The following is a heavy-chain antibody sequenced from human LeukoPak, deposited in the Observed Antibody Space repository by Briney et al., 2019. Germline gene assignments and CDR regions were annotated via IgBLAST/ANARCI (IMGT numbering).Heavy chain of an antibody. CDR1: GNTLTELS. J-gene: IGHJ4*02. CDR2: FDPEDGET. V-gene: IGHV1-24*01. Sequence: GASVKVSCKVSGNTLTELSMHWVRQAPGKGLEWMGGFDPEDGETIYAQKFQGRVTMTEDTSTDTAYMELSSLRSEDTAVYYCATVNTMVRGVGYFDYWGQGTLVTVSS. CDR3: ATVNTMVRGVGYFDY. D-gene: IGHD3-10*01.